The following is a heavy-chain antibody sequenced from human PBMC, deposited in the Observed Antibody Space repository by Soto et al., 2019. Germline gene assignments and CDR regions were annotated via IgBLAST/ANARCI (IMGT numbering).Heavy chain of an antibody. V-gene: IGHV6-1*01. Sequence: SQTLSLSCAISGDSVSSNSAAWNWIRQSPSRGLECLGRTYYRSNWYNDYAVSVKSRITINPDTSKNQPALQLNSVTPEDTAVYYCARGNAGKAPRRSLNAFDIWGQGTMVTVAS. CDR3: ARGNAGKAPRRSLNAFDI. CDR1: GDSVSSNSAA. CDR2: TYYRSNWYN. J-gene: IGHJ3*02. D-gene: IGHD6-6*01.